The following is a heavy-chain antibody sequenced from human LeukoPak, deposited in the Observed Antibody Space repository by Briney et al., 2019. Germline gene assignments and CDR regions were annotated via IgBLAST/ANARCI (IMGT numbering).Heavy chain of an antibody. Sequence: GGSLTLSCAGSGFTFSSNAMSWDRQAQGQGLEWVSVISDSGDYTSYADSVRGRFTISRDNSRNTLYLQMISLRPEDTAVYYCAKDTSIGKYCTNGVCSPFDYWGQGTLVTVSS. CDR3: AKDTSIGKYCTNGVCSPFDY. D-gene: IGHD2-8*01. J-gene: IGHJ4*02. CDR2: ISDSGDYT. CDR1: GFTFSSNA. V-gene: IGHV3-23*01.